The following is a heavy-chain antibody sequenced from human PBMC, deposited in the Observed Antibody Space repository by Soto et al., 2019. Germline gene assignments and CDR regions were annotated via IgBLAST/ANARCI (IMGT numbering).Heavy chain of an antibody. Sequence: QVQLQESGPGLVKPSETLSLTCTVSGGSISSYYWSWIRQPPGKGLEWIGYIYYSGSTNYNPSLESRVTISVVPAKIHFSLKLSPVTAADTAVYYCARGGPHCRSTSPYAADWFDPWGQGSLVTVSS. J-gene: IGHJ5*02. CDR3: ARGGPHCRSTSPYAADWFDP. V-gene: IGHV4-59*01. CDR1: GGSISSYY. CDR2: IYYSGST. D-gene: IGHD2-2*01.